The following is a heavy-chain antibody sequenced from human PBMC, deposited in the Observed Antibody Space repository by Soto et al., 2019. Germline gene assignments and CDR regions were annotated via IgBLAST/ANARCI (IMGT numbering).Heavy chain of an antibody. CDR1: GGSISSYY. J-gene: IGHJ2*01. CDR3: ARDHGEYLYSYFDL. V-gene: IGHV4-4*07. Sequence: QVQLQESGPGLVKPSETLSLTCTVSGGSISSYYWSWIRQPAGKGLEWIGRIYTSGSTNYNPSLKIRVTMSVDTSKNQFSLKLSSVTAADTAVYYCARDHGEYLYSYFDLWGRGTLVTVSS. D-gene: IGHD4-17*01. CDR2: IYTSGST.